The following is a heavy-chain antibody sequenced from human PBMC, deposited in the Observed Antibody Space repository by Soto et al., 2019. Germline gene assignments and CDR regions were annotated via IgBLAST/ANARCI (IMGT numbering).Heavy chain of an antibody. J-gene: IGHJ4*02. D-gene: IGHD2-2*01. CDR3: ARYQKGPFDY. CDR1: GGSISSGDYY. Sequence: SETLSLTCTVSGGSISSGDYYWGWIRQPPGKGLEWIGYIYYTGSTYYNPSLKSRLTISVDTSKNQFSLKLTSVTAADTAVYFCARYQKGPFDYWGQGTLVTVSS. CDR2: IYYTGST. V-gene: IGHV4-30-4*01.